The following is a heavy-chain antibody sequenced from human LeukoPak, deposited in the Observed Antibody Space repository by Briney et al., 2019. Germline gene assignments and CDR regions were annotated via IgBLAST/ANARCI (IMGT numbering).Heavy chain of an antibody. CDR2: IYYSGST. D-gene: IGHD6-19*01. Sequence: SETLSLTCTVSGGSISSGDYYWSWIRHPPGKGLEWIGYIYYSGSTYYNPSLKSRVTISVDTSKNQFSLKLSSVTAADTAVYYCAREGWYSEPHFDNWGQGTLVTVSS. V-gene: IGHV4-30-4*08. CDR1: GGSISSGDYY. J-gene: IGHJ4*02. CDR3: AREGWYSEPHFDN.